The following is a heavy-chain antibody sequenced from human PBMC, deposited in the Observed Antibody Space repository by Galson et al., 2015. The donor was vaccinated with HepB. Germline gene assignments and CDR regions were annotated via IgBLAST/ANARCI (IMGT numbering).Heavy chain of an antibody. V-gene: IGHV4-34*01. CDR1: GGTLSGYN. CDR2: INHGGST. J-gene: IGHJ5*02. Sequence: SETLSLTCAVNGGTLSGYNWSWIRQSPGKGLEWIGEINHGGSTNYNPSLRSRVLISIDTSKNQFSLKLTSVTGADTAVYYCARVGPDYGDNVKAKWIDPWGQGSLVTVSS. D-gene: IGHD4-17*01. CDR3: ARVGPDYGDNVKAKWIDP.